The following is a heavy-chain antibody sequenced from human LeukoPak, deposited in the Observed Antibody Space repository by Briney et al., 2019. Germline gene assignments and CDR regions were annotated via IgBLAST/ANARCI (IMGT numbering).Heavy chain of an antibody. V-gene: IGHV1-2*02. Sequence: GASVKVSCKASGYTFTGYYMHWMRQAPGQGLEWMGWINPNSGGTNYAQKFQGRVTMTRDTSISTAYMELSRLRSDDTAVYYCARDHRDYYGASPTYYFDYWGQGTLVTVSS. CDR3: ARDHRDYYGASPTYYFDY. CDR1: GYTFTGYY. J-gene: IGHJ4*02. D-gene: IGHD3-10*01. CDR2: INPNSGGT.